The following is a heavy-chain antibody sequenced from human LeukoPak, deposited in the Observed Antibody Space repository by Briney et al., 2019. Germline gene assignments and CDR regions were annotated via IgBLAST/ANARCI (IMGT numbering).Heavy chain of an antibody. J-gene: IGHJ4*02. CDR1: GGSFSGYY. Sequence: SETLSLTCAVYGGSFSGYYWSWIRQPPGKGLEWIGEINHSGSTNYNPSLKSRVTISVDTSKNQFSLKLSSVTAADTAVYYCARDFRGWYSGSYYGYYFDYWGQGTLVTVSS. CDR3: ARDFRGWYSGSYYGYYFDY. D-gene: IGHD1-26*01. CDR2: INHSGST. V-gene: IGHV4-34*01.